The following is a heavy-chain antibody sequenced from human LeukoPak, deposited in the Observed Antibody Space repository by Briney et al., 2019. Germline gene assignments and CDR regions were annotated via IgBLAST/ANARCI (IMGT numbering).Heavy chain of an antibody. Sequence: SETLSLTCTVSGGSISGHFWSWIRQPPGKGLEWIGYVYYSGSTTYTPSLKSRVTLSVDTSKNRFSLKLSSLTAAATAVYYCARVHYYDSSGFFAYWGQGTLVTVSS. CDR1: GGSISGHF. CDR2: VYYSGST. J-gene: IGHJ4*02. CDR3: ARVHYYDSSGFFAY. D-gene: IGHD3-22*01. V-gene: IGHV4-59*11.